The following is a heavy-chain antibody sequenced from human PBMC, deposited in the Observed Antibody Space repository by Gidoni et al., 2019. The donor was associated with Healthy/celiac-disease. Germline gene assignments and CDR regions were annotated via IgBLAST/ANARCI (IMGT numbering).Heavy chain of an antibody. CDR2: IGTAGDT. J-gene: IGHJ2*01. D-gene: IGHD3-10*01. CDR3: ARGPQYYGSGSYNWYFDL. CDR1: AFTFISYD. V-gene: IGHV3-13*01. Sequence: EVQLVASGGGLVQPGGSLRLSCAASAFTFISYDMHWVRQATGKGLEWVSAIGTAGDTYYPGSVKGRFTISRENAKNSLYLQMNSLRAGDTAVYYCARGPQYYGSGSYNWYFDLWGRGTLVTVSS.